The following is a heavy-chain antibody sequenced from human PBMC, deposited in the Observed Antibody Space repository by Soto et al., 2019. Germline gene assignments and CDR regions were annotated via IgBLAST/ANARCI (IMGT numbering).Heavy chain of an antibody. D-gene: IGHD3-9*01. CDR1: GYKFTSYG. CDR2: VSPYNGNR. CDR3: AREPSDWFLRGYWYFDL. J-gene: IGHJ2*01. Sequence: QVQLVQSGAEVKKPGASVKVSCKGFGYKFTSYGVSWVRQAPGQGLEWMGWVSPYNGNRKYAQMFQGRVTMTTDTSTSTAYMELRNLRSDDTAMYYCAREPSDWFLRGYWYFDLWGRGTLVTVSS. V-gene: IGHV1-18*01.